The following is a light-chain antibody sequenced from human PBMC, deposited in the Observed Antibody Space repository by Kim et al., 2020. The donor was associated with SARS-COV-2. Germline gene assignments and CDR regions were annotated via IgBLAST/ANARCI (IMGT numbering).Light chain of an antibody. Sequence: SYELTQPSSVSVSPGQTARITCSGDVLAKKYGRWFQRKPGRAPVVVIYHDSERPSQIPERFSGSSSGATVTLTISGAQVEDEADYYCYSVADNNLVFGGGTQLTVL. CDR3: YSVADNNLV. CDR2: HDS. J-gene: IGLJ3*02. CDR1: VLAKKY. V-gene: IGLV3-27*01.